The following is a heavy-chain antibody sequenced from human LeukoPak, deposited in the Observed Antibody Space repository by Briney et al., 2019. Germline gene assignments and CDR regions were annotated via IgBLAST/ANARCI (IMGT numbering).Heavy chain of an antibody. CDR2: ISGNDGST. CDR3: AKDGYSSGWYMGYYFDY. Sequence: GGSLRLSCAASGFTFSSYVMSWVRQAPGKGLEWVSLISGNDGSTYYADSVKGRFTISRDNSKNTLYLQMNSLRAEDTAVYYCAKDGYSSGWYMGYYFDYWGQGTLVTVSS. J-gene: IGHJ4*02. CDR1: GFTFSSYV. D-gene: IGHD6-19*01. V-gene: IGHV3-23*01.